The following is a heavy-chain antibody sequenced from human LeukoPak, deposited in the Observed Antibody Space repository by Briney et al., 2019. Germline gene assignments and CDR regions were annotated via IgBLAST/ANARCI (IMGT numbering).Heavy chain of an antibody. CDR1: GFTFSSYG. CDR2: IQYDGSNK. J-gene: IGHJ4*02. Sequence: GALGLSCAASGFTFSSYGMHWVRQAPGKGLEWVAFIQYDGSNKYYADSVKGRFTISRDNSKNTLYLQMNSLRAEDTAVYYCAKGSCCSHFDYWGQGTLVTVSS. V-gene: IGHV3-30*02. D-gene: IGHD2-15*01. CDR3: AKGSCCSHFDY.